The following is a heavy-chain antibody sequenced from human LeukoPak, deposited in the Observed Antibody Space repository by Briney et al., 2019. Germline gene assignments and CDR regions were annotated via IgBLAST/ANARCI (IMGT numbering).Heavy chain of an antibody. V-gene: IGHV4-4*02. J-gene: IGHJ4*02. CDR3: AREGGFYRPLDY. CDR1: GGSITTTNW. Sequence: SGTLSLTCGVSGGSITTTNWWTWVRQPPGKGLEWIGEVHLDGRTDYNPSLESRLTISVDLSENHISLRLTSVTAADTAVYYCAREGGFYRPLDYSGQGTLVTVSS. CDR2: VHLDGRT. D-gene: IGHD3-3*01.